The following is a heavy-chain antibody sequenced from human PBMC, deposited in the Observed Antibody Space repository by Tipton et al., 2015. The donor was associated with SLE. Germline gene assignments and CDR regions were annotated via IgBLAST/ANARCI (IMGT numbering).Heavy chain of an antibody. J-gene: IGHJ5*02. Sequence: TLSLTCTVSGGSISSSGYYWGWIRQPPGKGLEWIGNIHYSGSTYCNPSLKSRVTISVDTSKNQFSLKLSSVTAADTAVYYCARERYYYDSSGYYSDCFDPWGRGTLVTVSS. CDR3: ARERYYYDSSGYYSDCFDP. CDR1: GGSISSSGYY. D-gene: IGHD3-22*01. CDR2: IHYSGST. V-gene: IGHV4-39*07.